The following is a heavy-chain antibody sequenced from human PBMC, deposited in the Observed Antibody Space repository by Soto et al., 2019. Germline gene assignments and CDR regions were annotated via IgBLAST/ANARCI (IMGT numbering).Heavy chain of an antibody. CDR1: GGAISSYY. V-gene: IGHV4-59*01. D-gene: IGHD2-2*01. CDR3: ARAEGVPAAIPNWFDP. CDR2: IYYSGST. Sequence: PXETLSLTCTASGGAISSYYWSCIRQPPGKGLEWIGYIYYSGSTNYNPSLKSRVTISVDTSKNQFSLKLSSVTAADTAVYYCARAEGVPAAIPNWFDPWGQGTLVTVYS. J-gene: IGHJ5*02.